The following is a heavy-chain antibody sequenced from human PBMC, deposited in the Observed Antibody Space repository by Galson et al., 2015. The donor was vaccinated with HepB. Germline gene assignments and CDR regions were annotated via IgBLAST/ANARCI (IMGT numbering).Heavy chain of an antibody. CDR2: IIPLFGSA. J-gene: IGHJ4*02. Sequence: SCKASGVTFSSYAISWLRQAPGQGLEWMGGIIPLFGSANYAQKLRGRVTITADASTSTTYMELSSLTSEDTALYYCARQYDTSGYYTYWGQGTLVTVSS. CDR3: ARQYDTSGYYTY. D-gene: IGHD3-22*01. V-gene: IGHV1-69*01. CDR1: GVTFSSYA.